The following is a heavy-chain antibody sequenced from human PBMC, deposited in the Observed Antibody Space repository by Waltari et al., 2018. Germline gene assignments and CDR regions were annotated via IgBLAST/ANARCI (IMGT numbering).Heavy chain of an antibody. V-gene: IGHV4-39*01. Sequence: QLQLQESGPGLVKPSETLSLTCTVSGGSISSSSYYWGWIRQPPGKGLEWIGSIYYSGSTNYNPSLKSRVTISVDTSKNQFSLKLSSVTAADTALYYSARSLPMIVVVDIWGQGTMVTVSS. J-gene: IGHJ3*02. CDR2: IYYSGST. D-gene: IGHD3-22*01. CDR3: ARSLPMIVVVDI. CDR1: GGSISSSSYY.